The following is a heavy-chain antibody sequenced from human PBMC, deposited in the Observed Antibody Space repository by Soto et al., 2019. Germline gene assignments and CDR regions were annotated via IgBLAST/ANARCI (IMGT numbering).Heavy chain of an antibody. V-gene: IGHV3-7*04. D-gene: IGHD2-21*01. CDR1: GFSISSDW. Sequence: GGSLRLSCTASGFSISSDWMNWVRQAPGKGLEWVAILKKDGSEEFYVDSVKGRFTISRENAKKSLSLHMNNLRAGDTAVYYCARGGTVIGAFDFWGQGTVVTVSS. J-gene: IGHJ3*01. CDR3: ARGGTVIGAFDF. CDR2: LKKDGSEE.